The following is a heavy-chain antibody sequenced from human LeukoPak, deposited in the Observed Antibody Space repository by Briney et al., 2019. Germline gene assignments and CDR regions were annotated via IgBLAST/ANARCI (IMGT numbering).Heavy chain of an antibody. CDR3: ARGRRMITFGGVIAKNWFDP. Sequence: NPSETLSLTCAVYGGSFSGYYWSWIRQPPGKGLEWIGEINHSGSTNYNPSLKSRVTISVDTFKNQFSLKLSSVTAADTAVYYCARGRRMITFGGVIAKNWFDPWGQGTLVTVSS. D-gene: IGHD3-16*02. J-gene: IGHJ5*02. V-gene: IGHV4-34*01. CDR1: GGSFSGYY. CDR2: INHSGST.